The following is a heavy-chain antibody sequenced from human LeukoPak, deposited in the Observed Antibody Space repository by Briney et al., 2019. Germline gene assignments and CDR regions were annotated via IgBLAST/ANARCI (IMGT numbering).Heavy chain of an antibody. CDR2: ISYSGST. V-gene: IGHV4-59*01. Sequence: PSETLSLTRTVSGDSISSYYWSWIRQPPGKGLEWIGYISYSGSTNYNPSLKSRVTISLDTPKNQFSLKLSSVTAADTAMYYCARDIIAGGRFDYWGQGTLVTVSS. J-gene: IGHJ4*02. CDR1: GDSISSYY. CDR3: ARDIIAGGRFDY. D-gene: IGHD2/OR15-2a*01.